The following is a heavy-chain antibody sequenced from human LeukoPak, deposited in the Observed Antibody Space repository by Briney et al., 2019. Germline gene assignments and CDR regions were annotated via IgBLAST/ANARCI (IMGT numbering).Heavy chain of an antibody. CDR1: GGSISSSSYY. CDR2: IYYSGST. V-gene: IGHV4-39*07. D-gene: IGHD6-25*01. J-gene: IGHJ2*01. CDR3: ARDPVRRSNWYFDL. Sequence: SETLSLTCTVSGGSISSSSYYWGWIRQPPGKGLEWIGTIYYSGSTYYNPSLKSRATISVDRSKNQFSLKLSSVTAADTAVYYCARDPVRRSNWYFDLWGRGTLVTVSS.